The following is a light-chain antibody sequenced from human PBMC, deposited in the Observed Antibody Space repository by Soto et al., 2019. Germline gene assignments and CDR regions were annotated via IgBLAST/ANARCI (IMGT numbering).Light chain of an antibody. CDR1: QAISDN. CDR3: QQYDNWLTGT. J-gene: IGKJ1*01. Sequence: EIFLAQSPFSLCLAAVGIATFSCRHSQAISDNLAWYQHKPGQPPRLLIYDASTRATGIPARFSGGGSGTGFTLTISSLQSEDFAVYYCQQYDNWLTGTFGQGTKVDI. V-gene: IGKV3-15*01. CDR2: DAS.